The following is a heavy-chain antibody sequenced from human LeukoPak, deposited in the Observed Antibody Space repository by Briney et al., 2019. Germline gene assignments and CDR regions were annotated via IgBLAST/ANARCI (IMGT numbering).Heavy chain of an antibody. CDR1: GYTFTSYG. CDR3: ARANSYGYYYYYGMDV. D-gene: IGHD5-18*01. CDR2: ISAYNGNT. J-gene: IGHJ6*02. Sequence: ASVKVSCKASGYTFTSYGISWVRQAPGQGPEWMGWISAYNGNTNYAQKLQGRVTMTTDTSTSTAYMELRSLRSDDTAVYYCARANSYGYYYYYGMDVWGQGTTVTVSS. V-gene: IGHV1-18*01.